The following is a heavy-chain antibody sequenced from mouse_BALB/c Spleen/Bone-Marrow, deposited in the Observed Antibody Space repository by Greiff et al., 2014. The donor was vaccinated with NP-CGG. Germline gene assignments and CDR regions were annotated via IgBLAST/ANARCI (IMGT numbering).Heavy chain of an antibody. V-gene: IGHV5-6*01. D-gene: IGHD4-1*01. CDR1: GFTFSSYG. J-gene: IGHJ4*01. CDR3: TRRTGTDYYAMDY. Sequence: EVQRVESGGDLVKPGGSLKLSCAASGFTFSSYGMSWVRQTPDKTLKWVATISSGGIYTYYPDSMKGRFTISRDNAKNTLYLQMSSLKSEDTAMYYCTRRTGTDYYAMDYWGQGTSVSVSS. CDR2: ISSGGIYT.